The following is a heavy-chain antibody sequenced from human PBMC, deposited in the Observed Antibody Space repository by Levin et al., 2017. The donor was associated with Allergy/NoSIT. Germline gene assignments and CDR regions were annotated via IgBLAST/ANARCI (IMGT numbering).Heavy chain of an antibody. CDR2: IRNKAHGGTT. Sequence: GESLKISCTGSGFTFGDYAMSWVRQAPGKGLEWVGFIRNKAHGGTTEYAASVKGRLTISRDDSKSIAYLQMNSLKTEDTAVYFCARGGPPNYDYNWGSYRDGYFDYRGQGTLVTVSS. J-gene: IGHJ4*02. D-gene: IGHD3-16*02. CDR3: ARGGPPNYDYNWGSYRDGYFDY. CDR1: GFTFGDYA. V-gene: IGHV3-49*04.